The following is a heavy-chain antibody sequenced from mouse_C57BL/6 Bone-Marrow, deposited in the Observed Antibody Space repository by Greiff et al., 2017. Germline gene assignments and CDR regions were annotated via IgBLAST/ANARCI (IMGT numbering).Heavy chain of an antibody. CDR1: GYTFTDYY. CDR3: ARYGYDAMDY. V-gene: IGHV1-19*01. Sequence: EVQGVESGPVLVKPGASVKMSCKASGYTFTDYYMNWVKQSHGKSLEWIGVINPYNGGPSSNQKFKGKATLTVDKSSSTAYMELNSLTSEDSAVYYCARYGYDAMDYGGQGTSVTVAS. CDR2: INPYNGGP. D-gene: IGHD1-1*01. J-gene: IGHJ4*01.